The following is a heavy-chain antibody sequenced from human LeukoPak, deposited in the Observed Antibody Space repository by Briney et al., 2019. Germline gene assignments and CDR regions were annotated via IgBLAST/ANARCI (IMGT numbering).Heavy chain of an antibody. V-gene: IGHV3-30*04. J-gene: IGHJ4*02. D-gene: IGHD2-2*02. Sequence: GGSLRLSCAASGFTFSNYAIHWVRQAPGKGLEWVAVISFDVSNKYYADSVKGRFTISRDNSKNTLYLRMNSLRGEDTALYYCARGYCTTTSCYIDYWGQGTLVTVSS. CDR1: GFTFSNYA. CDR3: ARGYCTTTSCYIDY. CDR2: ISFDVSNK.